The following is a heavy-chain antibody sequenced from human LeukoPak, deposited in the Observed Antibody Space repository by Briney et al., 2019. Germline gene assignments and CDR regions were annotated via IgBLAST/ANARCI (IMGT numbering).Heavy chain of an antibody. V-gene: IGHV4-34*01. CDR3: ARGRGYNSFDY. D-gene: IGHD5-24*01. CDR2: INHSGST. J-gene: IGHJ4*02. CDR1: GGSFSGYY. Sequence: SETLSLTCAVYGGSFSGYYWSWIRQPPGKGREWIGEINHSGSTNYNPSLKSQVTISVDTSKNQFSLKVRSVTAADTAVYYCARGRGYNSFDYWGQGTLVTVSS.